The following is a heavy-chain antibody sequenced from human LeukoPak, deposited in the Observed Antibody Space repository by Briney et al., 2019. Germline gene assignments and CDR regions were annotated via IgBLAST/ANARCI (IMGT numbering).Heavy chain of an antibody. Sequence: ASVKVSCKASGGTFSSYANSWVRQAPGQGLEWMGGIIPIFGTANYAQKFQGRVTITADKSTSTAYMELSSLRSEDTAVYYCARELTAAGTPFDYWGQGTLVTVSS. CDR3: ARELTAAGTPFDY. D-gene: IGHD6-13*01. J-gene: IGHJ4*02. CDR1: GGTFSSYA. V-gene: IGHV1-69*06. CDR2: IIPIFGTA.